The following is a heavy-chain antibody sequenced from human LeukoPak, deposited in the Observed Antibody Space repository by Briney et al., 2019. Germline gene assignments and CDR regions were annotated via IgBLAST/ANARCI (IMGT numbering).Heavy chain of an antibody. CDR1: GFTVSSNY. V-gene: IGHV3-53*01. J-gene: IGHJ4*02. CDR3: VRGDYGDYTLFDY. CDR2: IYSGGST. D-gene: IGHD4-17*01. Sequence: PGGSLRLSCAAPGFTVSSNYMSWVRQAPGKGLEWVSVIYSGGSTYYADSVKGRFTISRDNSKNTLYLQMNSLRAEDTAVYYCVRGDYGDYTLFDYWGQGTLVTVSS.